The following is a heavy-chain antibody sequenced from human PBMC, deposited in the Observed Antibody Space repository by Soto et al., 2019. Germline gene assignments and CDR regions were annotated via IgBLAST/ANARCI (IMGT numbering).Heavy chain of an antibody. V-gene: IGHV4-30-4*01. CDR2: LSYSGTT. CDR3: ASGRGYSYGLDP. D-gene: IGHD5-18*01. Sequence: QVQLQESGPGLVKPSQTLSLTCTVSGDSISSNNNYWSWIRQPPGEALEWIGFLSYSGTTSSSPSPKGRVAISLDTSKSQSSLGLSSVTAADTAVYYCASGRGYSYGLDPWGQGTLVTVSS. CDR1: GDSISSNNNY. J-gene: IGHJ5*02.